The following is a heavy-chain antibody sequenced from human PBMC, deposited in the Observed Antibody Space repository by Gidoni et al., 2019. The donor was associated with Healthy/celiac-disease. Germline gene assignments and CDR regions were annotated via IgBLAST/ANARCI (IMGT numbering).Heavy chain of an antibody. D-gene: IGHD6-13*01. CDR1: RVTFSSYA. J-gene: IGHJ6*02. V-gene: IGHV1-69*04. CDR3: ARVLVRSNWFPRGMDV. Sequence: QVQLAQSGAEVKKPGSSARVSCNYSRVTFSSYAISWVQQAPGQGLEWMGRSIPILGIANYARKYQGRVTITADKSTSTAYMELNSLRSEDTAVYYCARVLVRSNWFPRGMDVWGQGTTVTVSS. CDR2: SIPILGIA.